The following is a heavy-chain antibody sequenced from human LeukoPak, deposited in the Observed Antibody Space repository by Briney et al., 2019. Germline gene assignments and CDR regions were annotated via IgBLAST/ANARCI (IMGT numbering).Heavy chain of an antibody. CDR2: INSDGSST. CDR3: AREPLPWLWFGELRNWFDP. CDR1: GLTFSTYW. J-gene: IGHJ5*02. D-gene: IGHD3-10*01. V-gene: IGHV3-74*01. Sequence: GGSLRLSCAASGLTFSTYWMHWVRQAPGKGLVWVSRINSDGSSTNYADPVKGRFTISRDNSKNTLYLQMNSLRAEDTAVYYCAREPLPWLWFGELRNWFDPWGQGTLVTVSS.